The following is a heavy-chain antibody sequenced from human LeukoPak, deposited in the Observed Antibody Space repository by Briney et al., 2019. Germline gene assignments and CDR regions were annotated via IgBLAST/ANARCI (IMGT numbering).Heavy chain of an antibody. J-gene: IGHJ4*02. CDR3: AGDYYDSGGYLMSFDY. CDR2: ISGSGGST. V-gene: IGHV3-23*01. Sequence: PGGSLRLSCAASGFTFSSYAMSWVRQAPGKGLEWVSAISGSGGSTYYADSVKGRFTISRDNAKNSLYLQMNSLRAEDTAVYYCAGDYYDSGGYLMSFDYWGQGTLVTVSS. CDR1: GFTFSSYA. D-gene: IGHD3-22*01.